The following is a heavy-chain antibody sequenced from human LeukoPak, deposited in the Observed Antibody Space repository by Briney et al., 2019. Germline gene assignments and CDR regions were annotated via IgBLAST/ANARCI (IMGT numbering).Heavy chain of an antibody. CDR3: AKAFLQLVHFDY. CDR2: ISYDGSNK. CDR1: GFTFSSYG. J-gene: IGHJ4*02. D-gene: IGHD6-13*01. Sequence: GGSLRLSCAASGFTFSSYGMHWVRQAPGKGLEWVAVISYDGSNKYYADSVKGRFTISRDNSKNTLYLQMNSLRAKDTAVYYCAKAFLQLVHFDYWGQGTLVTVSS. V-gene: IGHV3-30*18.